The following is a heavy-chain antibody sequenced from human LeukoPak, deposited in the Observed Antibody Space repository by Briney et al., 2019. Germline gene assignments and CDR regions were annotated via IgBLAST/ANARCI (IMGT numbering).Heavy chain of an antibody. D-gene: IGHD5-24*01. CDR1: GFTFSSYS. CDR2: ISSSSTI. Sequence: GGSLRLSCAASGFTFSSYSMNWVRQAPGKGLEWVSYISSSSTIYYADSVKGRFTISRDNAKNSLYLQMNSLRDEDTAVYYCVGLIEMATTNYYYYGMDVWGQGTTVTVSS. CDR3: VGLIEMATTNYYYYGMDV. J-gene: IGHJ6*02. V-gene: IGHV3-48*02.